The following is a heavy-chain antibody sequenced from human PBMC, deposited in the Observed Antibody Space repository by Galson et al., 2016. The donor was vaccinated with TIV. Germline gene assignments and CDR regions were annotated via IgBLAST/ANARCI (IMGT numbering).Heavy chain of an antibody. V-gene: IGHV3-66*02. CDR3: ARDRVVDATYYYYYSGMDG. J-gene: IGHJ6*02. Sequence: SLRLSCAASGLSVSINYMTWVRQAPGKGLEWVSLISAGGNTYYPDSVKGRFTISRDNSKNTLYLQMNSLRVEDTAVYYCARDRVVDATYYYYYSGMDGWGQGTAVTVSS. CDR2: ISAGGNT. CDR1: GLSVSINY. D-gene: IGHD2-15*01.